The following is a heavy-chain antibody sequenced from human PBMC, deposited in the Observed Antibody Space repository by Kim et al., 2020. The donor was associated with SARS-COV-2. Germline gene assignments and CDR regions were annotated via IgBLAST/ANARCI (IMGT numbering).Heavy chain of an antibody. D-gene: IGHD2-2*01. J-gene: IGHJ4*02. CDR3: ARDGRGCSSTSCYRQHLDY. CDR1: GYTFTSYY. CDR2: INPSGGST. Sequence: ASVKVSCKASGYTFTSYYMHWVRQAPGQGLEGMGIINPSGGSTSYAQKFQGRVTMTRDTSTSTVYMELSSLRSEDTAVYYCARDGRGCSSTSCYRQHLDYWGQGTLVTVSS. V-gene: IGHV1-46*01.